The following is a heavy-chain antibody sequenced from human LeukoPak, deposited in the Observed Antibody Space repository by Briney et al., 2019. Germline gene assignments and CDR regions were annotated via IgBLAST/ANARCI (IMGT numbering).Heavy chain of an antibody. Sequence: ASVKVSCKASGYTFTSYYMHWVRQAPGQGLEWMGIINPSGGSTSYAQKFQGRVTMTRDMSTSTVYMELSSLRSEDTAVYYCARDIRLDFWSGRFDPWGQGTLVTVSS. J-gene: IGHJ5*02. CDR3: ARDIRLDFWSGRFDP. V-gene: IGHV1-46*01. D-gene: IGHD3-3*01. CDR2: INPSGGST. CDR1: GYTFTSYY.